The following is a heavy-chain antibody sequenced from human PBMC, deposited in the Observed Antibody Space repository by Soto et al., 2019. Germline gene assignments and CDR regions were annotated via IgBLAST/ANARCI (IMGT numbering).Heavy chain of an antibody. J-gene: IGHJ6*02. CDR3: ARDQQLVTDYYYGTDV. D-gene: IGHD6-13*01. CDR1: GGSVSSGSYY. V-gene: IGHV4-61*01. Sequence: PSETLSLTCTVSGGSVSSGSYYWSWIRQPPGKGLEWIGYIYYSGSTNYNPSLKSRVTISVDTSKNQFSLKLSSVTAADTAVYYCARDQQLVTDYYYGTDVWGQGTTVTVSS. CDR2: IYYSGST.